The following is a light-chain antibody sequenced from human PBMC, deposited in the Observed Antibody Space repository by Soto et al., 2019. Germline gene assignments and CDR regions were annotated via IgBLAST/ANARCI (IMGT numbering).Light chain of an antibody. CDR2: DVS. CDR3: SSYRGTGTTLYV. CDR1: SSDVGGYKY. V-gene: IGLV2-14*03. J-gene: IGLJ1*01. Sequence: QSALTQPASLSGSPGQSITISCTGTSSDVGGYKYVSWYQQHPGKAPKLMIFDVSDRPSGVSNRFSGSKSGNTASLTISGLQAEDEADYYCSSYRGTGTTLYVFGTGTKLTVL.